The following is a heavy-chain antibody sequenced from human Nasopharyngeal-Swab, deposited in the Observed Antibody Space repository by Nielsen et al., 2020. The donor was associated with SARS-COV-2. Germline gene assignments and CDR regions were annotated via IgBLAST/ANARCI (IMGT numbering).Heavy chain of an antibody. CDR1: GYTLTELS. V-gene: IGHV1-24*01. CDR3: ATDPGPRVRLGQNWFDP. Sequence: ASVKVSCKVSGYTLTELSMHWVRQAPGKGLEWMGGFDPDDGETIYAQKFQGRVTMTEDTSTDTAYMELSSLRSEDTAVYYCATDPGPRVRLGQNWFDPWGQGTLVTVSS. CDR2: FDPDDGET. D-gene: IGHD1-26*01. J-gene: IGHJ5*02.